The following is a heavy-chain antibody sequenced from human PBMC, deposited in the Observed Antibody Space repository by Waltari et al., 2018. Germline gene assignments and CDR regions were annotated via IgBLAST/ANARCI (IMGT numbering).Heavy chain of an antibody. CDR2: IIPILGIA. CDR3: AREGGIAAAGTGYYFDY. Sequence: QVQLVQSGAEVKKPGSSVKVSCKASGGTFSSYAISWVRQAPGQGLEWMGGIIPILGIANYAQKFQGRVTITADESTSTAYMELSSLRSEDTAVYYCAREGGIAAAGTGYYFDYWGQGTLVTVSS. D-gene: IGHD6-13*01. J-gene: IGHJ4*02. V-gene: IGHV1-69*04. CDR1: GGTFSSYA.